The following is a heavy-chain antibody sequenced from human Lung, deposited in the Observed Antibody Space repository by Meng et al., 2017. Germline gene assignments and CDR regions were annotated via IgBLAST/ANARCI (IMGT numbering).Heavy chain of an antibody. CDR1: GFYFSNAW. CDR3: SWDDRAVSDY. V-gene: IGHV3-15*01. CDR2: IKSNTDGGTA. J-gene: IGHJ4*02. Sequence: EVHLVGSGGDLVKPGGSLRLSCAASGFYFSNAWMSWVRQAPGKGLEWVGRIKSNTDGGTAEYAAPVTGRFTISRDDSKSTLYLQLSGLTTDDTGVYYCSWDDRAVSDYWGQGTLVTVSS. D-gene: IGHD3-9*01.